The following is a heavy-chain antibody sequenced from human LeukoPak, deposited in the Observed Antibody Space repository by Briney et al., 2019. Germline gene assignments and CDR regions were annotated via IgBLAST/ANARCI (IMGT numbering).Heavy chain of an antibody. CDR1: GFTFSRYW. Sequence: GGSLRLSCAASGFTFSRYWMHWVRQAPGKGLVWVSRIKSDGNTNYADSVRGRFTISRDNAKNTVSLQMNSLRAEDTGVYFCARAPSEIGGYYPEYFRHWGQGTLVTVSS. J-gene: IGHJ1*01. CDR3: ARAPSEIGGYYPEYFRH. D-gene: IGHD3-22*01. V-gene: IGHV3-74*01. CDR2: IKSDGNT.